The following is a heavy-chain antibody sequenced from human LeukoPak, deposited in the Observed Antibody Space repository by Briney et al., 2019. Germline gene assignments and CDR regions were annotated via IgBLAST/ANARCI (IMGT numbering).Heavy chain of an antibody. Sequence: GASVKVSCKASGYTFTSYGISWVRQAPGQGLEWMGWISAYNGNTNYAQKLQGRVTMTTDTSTSTAYMELRSLRSDDTAVYYCARDKLRFLELRVGAFDIWGQGTMVTVTS. CDR1: GYTFTSYG. CDR3: ARDKLRFLELRVGAFDI. J-gene: IGHJ3*02. V-gene: IGHV1-18*01. CDR2: ISAYNGNT. D-gene: IGHD3-3*01.